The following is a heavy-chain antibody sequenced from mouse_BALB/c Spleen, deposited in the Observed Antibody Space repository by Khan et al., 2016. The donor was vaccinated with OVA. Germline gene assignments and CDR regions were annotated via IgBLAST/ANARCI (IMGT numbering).Heavy chain of an antibody. CDR1: GYSLTRYG. CDR3: ARSKYLASY. CDR2: IWAGGST. J-gene: IGHJ2*01. V-gene: IGHV2-9*02. Sequence: QVQLKESGPGLVAPSQSLSITCTVYGYSLTRYGVHWVRQPPGKGLEWLGLIWAGGSTNYNSALMSRLSISIDNSKRLVFLIINSLHTDDTALYYCARSKYLASYWGQGTTLTVSS. D-gene: IGHD6-2*01.